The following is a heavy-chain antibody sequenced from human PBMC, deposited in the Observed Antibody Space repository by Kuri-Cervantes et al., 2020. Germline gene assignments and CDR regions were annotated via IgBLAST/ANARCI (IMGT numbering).Heavy chain of an antibody. J-gene: IGHJ4*02. Sequence: GESLKISCAASGFTFSSYGMHWVRQAPGKGLEWVAVTWYDGSNKYYADSVKGRFTISRDNSKNTLYLQMNSLRAEDTAVYYCTRVRSPHVRAVAGTEMDYWGQGTLVTVSS. CDR2: TWYDGSNK. CDR1: GFTFSSYG. CDR3: TRVRSPHVRAVAGTEMDY. D-gene: IGHD6-19*01. V-gene: IGHV3-33*01.